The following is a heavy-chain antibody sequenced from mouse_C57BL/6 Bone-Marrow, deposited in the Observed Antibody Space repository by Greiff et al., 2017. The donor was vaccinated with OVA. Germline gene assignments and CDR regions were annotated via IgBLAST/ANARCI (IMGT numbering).Heavy chain of an antibody. CDR1: GYTFTSYW. Sequence: VKLQQPGAELVKPGASVKLSCKASGYTFTSYWMQWVKQRPGQGLEWIGEIDPSDSYTNYNQKFKGKATLTVDTSSSTAYMQLSSLTSEDSAVYYCAREGVTYYFDYWGQGTTLTVSS. CDR2: IDPSDSYT. CDR3: AREGVTYYFDY. D-gene: IGHD2-3*01. J-gene: IGHJ2*01. V-gene: IGHV1-50*01.